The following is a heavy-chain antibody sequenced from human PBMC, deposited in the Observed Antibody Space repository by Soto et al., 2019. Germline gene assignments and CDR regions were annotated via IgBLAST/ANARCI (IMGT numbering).Heavy chain of an antibody. CDR3: TKSGGGYVNSGYYGGDYDS. CDR1: GGSMKNYY. J-gene: IGHJ4*02. V-gene: IGHV4-59*01. Sequence: QVQLQESGPGLVKPSETLSLTCTVSGGSMKNYYWSWIRQAPGKGLQYIGYISYMGTTNYNPSLKSRVTISVDTSKNQFALKLTSVTAADTALYYCTKSGGGYVNSGYYGGDYDSCGRGTLVTVSS. CDR2: ISYMGTT. D-gene: IGHD3-22*01.